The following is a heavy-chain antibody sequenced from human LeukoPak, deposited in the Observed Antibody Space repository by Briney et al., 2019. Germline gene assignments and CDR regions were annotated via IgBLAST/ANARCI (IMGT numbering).Heavy chain of an antibody. CDR2: INPNSGGT. J-gene: IGHJ4*02. CDR1: GYTFTGYY. Sequence: ASVKVSCKASGYTFTGYYMHWVRQAPGQGLEWMGWINPNSGGTNYAQKFQGRVTMARDTSISTAYMELSRLRSDDTAVYYCARPYYDSGTFDYWGQGTLVTVSS. V-gene: IGHV1-2*02. D-gene: IGHD3-22*01. CDR3: ARPYYDSGTFDY.